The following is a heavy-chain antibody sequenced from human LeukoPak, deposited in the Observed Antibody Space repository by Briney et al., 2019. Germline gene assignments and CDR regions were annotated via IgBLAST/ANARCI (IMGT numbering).Heavy chain of an antibody. CDR3: ARDYGSGSYIPYYYYGMDV. Sequence: GGSLRLSCAASGFTFSSYGMHWVRQAPGKGLEWVAVISYDGSNKYYADSVKGRFTISRDNSKNSLYLQMNSLRAEDTAVYYCARDYGSGSYIPYYYYGMDVWGQGTTVTVSS. J-gene: IGHJ6*02. V-gene: IGHV3-30*03. D-gene: IGHD3-10*01. CDR2: ISYDGSNK. CDR1: GFTFSSYG.